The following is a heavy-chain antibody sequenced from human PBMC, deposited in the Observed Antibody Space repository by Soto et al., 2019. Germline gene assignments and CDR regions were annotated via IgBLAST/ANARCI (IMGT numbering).Heavy chain of an antibody. D-gene: IGHD3-9*01. Sequence: GESRRRSWATSGFTFSSYSMNWVRQALGKGLEWVSYISSSSSTIYYADSVKGRFTISRDNAKNSLYLQMNSLRAEDTAVYYCAREYDILNWFDPWGQGTLVTVSS. V-gene: IGHV3-48*01. CDR3: AREYDILNWFDP. CDR1: GFTFSSYS. J-gene: IGHJ5*02. CDR2: ISSSSSTI.